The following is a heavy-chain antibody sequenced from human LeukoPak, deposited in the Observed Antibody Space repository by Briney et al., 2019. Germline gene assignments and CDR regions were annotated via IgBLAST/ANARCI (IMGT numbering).Heavy chain of an antibody. CDR2: INPNSGGT. D-gene: IGHD5-12*01. CDR3: ARVMMATIIPSVYFDY. J-gene: IGHJ4*02. Sequence: ASVKVSCKASGYTFTGYYMHWVRQAPGQGLEWMGWINPNSGGTNYAQKFRGRVTMTRDTSISTAYMELSRLRSDDTAVYYCARVMMATIIPSVYFDYWGQGTLVTVSS. V-gene: IGHV1-2*02. CDR1: GYTFTGYY.